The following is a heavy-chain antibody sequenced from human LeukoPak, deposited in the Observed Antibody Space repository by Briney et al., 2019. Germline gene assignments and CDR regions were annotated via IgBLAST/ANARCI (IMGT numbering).Heavy chain of an antibody. CDR3: AKHGDYFNFDY. Sequence: GVSLRLSCAASGFTLSSYAMSWVRQAPGKGLEWVSAISGSGGSTYYADSVKGRFTISRDNSKNTLYLQMNSLRAEDTAVYYCAKHGDYFNFDYWGQGTLVTVSS. V-gene: IGHV3-23*01. CDR2: ISGSGGST. J-gene: IGHJ4*02. CDR1: GFTLSSYA. D-gene: IGHD4-17*01.